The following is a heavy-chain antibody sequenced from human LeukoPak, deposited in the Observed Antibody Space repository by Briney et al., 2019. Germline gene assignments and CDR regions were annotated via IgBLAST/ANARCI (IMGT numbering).Heavy chain of an antibody. CDR1: GFTFSSYE. D-gene: IGHD2-15*01. CDR2: ISGSGSAI. Sequence: PGGSLRLSCAAPGFTFSSYEMNWVRQAPGRGLEWVSYISGSGSAIKYADSVKGRFTISRDNAKNSLYLQMNSLRAEDTAVYYCARLGYCSGGSCHWGQGTLVTVSS. V-gene: IGHV3-48*03. J-gene: IGHJ4*02. CDR3: ARLGYCSGGSCH.